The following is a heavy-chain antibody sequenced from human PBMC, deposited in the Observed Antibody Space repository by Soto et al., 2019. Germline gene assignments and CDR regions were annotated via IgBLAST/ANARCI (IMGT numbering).Heavy chain of an antibody. CDR1: GFTVSSYA. CDR3: AKALRFTFTTGYYMDV. D-gene: IGHD3-16*01. CDR2: ISGSGST. V-gene: IGHV3-23*01. J-gene: IGHJ6*03. Sequence: EVQLLESGGGLVQPGGSLRLSCAASGFTVSSYAMSWVRQAPGKGLEWVSVISGSGSTYSADSVKGRFTISRDSSKKTVYLKMNSLRAEDTAVYYCAKALRFTFTTGYYMDVWGRGTTVTVSS.